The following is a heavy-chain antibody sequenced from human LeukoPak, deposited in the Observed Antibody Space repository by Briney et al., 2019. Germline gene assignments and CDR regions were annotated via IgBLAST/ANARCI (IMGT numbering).Heavy chain of an antibody. CDR2: IKQDGTEK. J-gene: IGHJ5*01. CDR1: GFTFSSYW. D-gene: IGHD3-10*01. CDR3: ARERGSGSYHPFDS. V-gene: IGHV3-7*01. Sequence: GGSLRLSCTASGFTFSSYWMSWVRQAPGKGLEWVANIKQDGTEKYYVDSVKGRFTISRDNAKNSLYLQMNSLRAEDTAVYYCARERGSGSYHPFDSWGQGTLATVSS.